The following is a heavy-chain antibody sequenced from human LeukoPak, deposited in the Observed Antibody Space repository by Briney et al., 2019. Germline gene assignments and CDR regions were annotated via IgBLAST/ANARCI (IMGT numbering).Heavy chain of an antibody. D-gene: IGHD3-10*01. CDR3: AARITMVRGVILNY. J-gene: IGHJ4*02. V-gene: IGHV3-23*01. Sequence: GGSLRLSCAASGFTFSSYAMSWVRQAPGKGLEWVSAISGSGGSTYYADSVKGRFTISRDNFKNTLYLQMNSLRAEDTAVYYCAARITMVRGVILNYWGQGTLVTVSS. CDR2: ISGSGGST. CDR1: GFTFSSYA.